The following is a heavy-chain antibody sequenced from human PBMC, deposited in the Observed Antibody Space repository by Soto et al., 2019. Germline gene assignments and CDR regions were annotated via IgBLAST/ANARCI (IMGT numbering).Heavy chain of an antibody. J-gene: IGHJ5*02. CDR1: GTSVSRGSYY. CDR3: ARDSSRAISETTGPGGWFDP. D-gene: IGHD1-7*01. Sequence: PPDTLSLTCSVSGTSVSRGSYYWSWIRQPPEKGLEWIGYIYYSGSTNYNPSLKNRVTISVDTSKNQFSLKLNSVTAADTAVYFCARDSSRAISETTGPGGWFDPWGQGILVTVSS. V-gene: IGHV4-61*01. CDR2: IYYSGST.